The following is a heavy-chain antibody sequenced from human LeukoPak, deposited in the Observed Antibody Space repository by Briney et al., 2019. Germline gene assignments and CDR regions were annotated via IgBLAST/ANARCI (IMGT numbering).Heavy chain of an antibody. CDR2: ISSSSSYI. CDR1: GFTFSSYS. Sequence: GGSPRLSCAASGFTFSSYSMNWVRQAPGKGLEWVSSISSSSSYIYYADSVKGRFTISRDNAKNSLYLQMNSLRAEDTAVYYCARDTHSYGYSDYWGQGTLVTVSS. V-gene: IGHV3-21*01. CDR3: ARDTHSYGYSDY. D-gene: IGHD5-18*01. J-gene: IGHJ4*02.